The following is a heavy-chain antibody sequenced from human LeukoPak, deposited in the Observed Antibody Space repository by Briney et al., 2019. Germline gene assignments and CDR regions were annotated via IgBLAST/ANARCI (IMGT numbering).Heavy chain of an antibody. CDR3: ARRWVGSYYTLSFGY. Sequence: SETLSLTCTVSGASITNYYWSWIRQPVGKGLEWIGRISITEGPKYSPSLKSRATMSLDTSKRQISLKLASLTAADTAVYYCARRWVGSYYTLSFGYWGQGTLVTVSS. D-gene: IGHD1-26*01. V-gene: IGHV4-4*07. CDR2: ISITEGP. CDR1: GASITNYY. J-gene: IGHJ4*02.